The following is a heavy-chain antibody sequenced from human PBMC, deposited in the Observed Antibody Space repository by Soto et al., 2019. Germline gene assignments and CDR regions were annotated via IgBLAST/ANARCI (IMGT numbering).Heavy chain of an antibody. J-gene: IGHJ6*02. CDR2: IIPIFGTA. D-gene: IGHD1-26*01. V-gene: IGHV1-69*01. CDR1: GGTFSSYA. Sequence: QVQLVQSGAEVKKPGSSVKVSCKASGGTFSSYAISWVRQAPGQGLEWMGGIIPIFGTANYAQKFQGRVTITADESTSTDYMELSSLRSEDTAVYYCVRGYYDVYYYYYYGMDVWGQGTTVTVSS. CDR3: VRGYYDVYYYYYYGMDV.